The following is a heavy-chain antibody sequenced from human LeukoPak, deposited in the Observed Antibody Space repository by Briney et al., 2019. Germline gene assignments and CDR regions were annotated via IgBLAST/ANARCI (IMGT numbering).Heavy chain of an antibody. CDR1: GFTFDDYA. J-gene: IGHJ1*01. D-gene: IGHD6-13*01. Sequence: QPGGSLRLSCAASGFTFDDYAMHWVRQAPGKGLEWVSGISWNSGNIICADFVKGRFTISRDNAKNSLYLQMNSLRAEDTALYYCAKDRSSIWLSAAYFQQWGQGTLVTVSS. CDR2: ISWNSGNI. CDR3: AKDRSSIWLSAAYFQQ. V-gene: IGHV3-9*01.